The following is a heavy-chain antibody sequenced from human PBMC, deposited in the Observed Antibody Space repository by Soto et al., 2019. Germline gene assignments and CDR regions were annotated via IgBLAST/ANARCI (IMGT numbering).Heavy chain of an antibody. Sequence: PGESPKISCQGSGYSFASYWIGWVRQMPGKDLEWMGTIYPGDSDTRYSPSFQGQVTISADKSLRTAYLQWTSLKASDTALYYCARTRSFTLGFYYDGMDVWGQGTTVTVSS. CDR1: GYSFASYW. CDR3: ARTRSFTLGFYYDGMDV. D-gene: IGHD6-6*01. J-gene: IGHJ6*02. CDR2: IYPGDSDT. V-gene: IGHV5-51*01.